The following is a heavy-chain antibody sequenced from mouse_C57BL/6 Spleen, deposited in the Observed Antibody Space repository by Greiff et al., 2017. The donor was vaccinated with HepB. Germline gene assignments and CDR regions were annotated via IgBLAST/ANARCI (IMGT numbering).Heavy chain of an antibody. V-gene: IGHV5-9-1*02. Sequence: EVKLVESGEGLVKPGGSLKLSCAASGFTFSSYAMSWVRQTPEKRLEWVAYISSGGDYIYYADTVKGRFTISRDNARNTLYLQMSSLKSEDTAMYYCTRRDDGYPFAYWGQGTLVTVSA. J-gene: IGHJ3*01. D-gene: IGHD2-3*01. CDR2: ISSGGDYI. CDR1: GFTFSSYA. CDR3: TRRDDGYPFAY.